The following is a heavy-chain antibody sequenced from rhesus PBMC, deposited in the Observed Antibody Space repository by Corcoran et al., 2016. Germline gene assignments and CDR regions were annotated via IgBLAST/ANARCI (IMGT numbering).Heavy chain of an antibody. D-gene: IGHD5-42*01. CDR3: ASRGYSGYSSSNTHFDY. CDR1: GFTFSTYG. CDR2: INSDESNT. J-gene: IGHJ4*01. Sequence: EVQLLETGGGLVQPGGSLKLSCAASGFTFSTYGMSWVRQAPGKGLEWVSSINSDESNTYDADSVKGRFTISRDNSKNTLSLQMNSLRTEDTAVYYCASRGYSGYSSSNTHFDYWGQGVLVTVSS. V-gene: IGHV3S5*01.